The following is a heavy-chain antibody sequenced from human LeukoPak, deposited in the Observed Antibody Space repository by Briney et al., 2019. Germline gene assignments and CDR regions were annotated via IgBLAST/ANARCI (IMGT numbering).Heavy chain of an antibody. J-gene: IGHJ4*02. D-gene: IGHD3-10*01. CDR3: ARESTGFDY. Sequence: GRSLTLSCAASGFTFDYYAMHWVRQAPGKGLEWVSGISWNSGSIGYADSVKGRFTISRHNAKNSLYLQMNSLRAEDMALYYCARESTGFDYWGQGTLVTVSS. CDR2: ISWNSGSI. V-gene: IGHV3-9*03. CDR1: GFTFDYYA.